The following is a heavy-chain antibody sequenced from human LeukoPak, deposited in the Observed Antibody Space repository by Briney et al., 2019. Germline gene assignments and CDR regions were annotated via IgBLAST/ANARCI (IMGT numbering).Heavy chain of an antibody. D-gene: IGHD6-13*01. V-gene: IGHV3-23*01. J-gene: IGHJ4*02. CDR1: GFPFSNYA. Sequence: GRSLRLSCAASGFPFSNYAVGWVRQAPGKGLEWVSTISGSGGSTYYADSVKGRFTISRDNSKNTLYLQMNSLRAEDTAVYYCAKGLYSSTKKFDYWGQGTLVTVSS. CDR3: AKGLYSSTKKFDY. CDR2: ISGSGGST.